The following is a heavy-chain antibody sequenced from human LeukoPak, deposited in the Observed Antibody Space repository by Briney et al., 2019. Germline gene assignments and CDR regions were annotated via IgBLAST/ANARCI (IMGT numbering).Heavy chain of an antibody. CDR2: IWYDGSNK. J-gene: IGHJ4*02. Sequence: GGSLRLSCAASGFTFGSYGMHWVRQAPGKGLEWVAVIWYDGSNKYYADSVKGRFTISRDNSKNTLYLQVNSLRAEDTAVYYCARGGRDYDILTGYGYWGQGTLVTVSS. D-gene: IGHD3-9*01. V-gene: IGHV3-33*01. CDR3: ARGGRDYDILTGYGY. CDR1: GFTFGSYG.